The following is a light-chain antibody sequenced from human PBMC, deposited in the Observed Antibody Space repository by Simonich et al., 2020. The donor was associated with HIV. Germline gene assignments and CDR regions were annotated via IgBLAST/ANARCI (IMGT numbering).Light chain of an antibody. Sequence: EIVLTQSPGTLSLSPGERATLSCRASQRISSSFLAWYQQKPGLAPRLLIYDASTRATGIPDRFSGSGSGTDYTLTISRLEPEDFATYYCQQYYNTPPWTFGQGTKVEIK. CDR3: QQYYNTPPWT. J-gene: IGKJ1*01. V-gene: IGKV3D-20*01. CDR2: DAS. CDR1: QRISSSF.